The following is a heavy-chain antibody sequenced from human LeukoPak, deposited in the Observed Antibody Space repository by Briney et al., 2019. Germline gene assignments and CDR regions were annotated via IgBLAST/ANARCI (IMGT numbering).Heavy chain of an antibody. J-gene: IGHJ4*02. CDR1: GGTFSSYA. CDR3: ARDNGSGWYEFDY. D-gene: IGHD6-19*01. CDR2: IIPIFGTA. Sequence: SVKVSCKASGGTFSSYAISWVRQAPGQGLEWMGGIIPIFGTANYAQKFQGRVTITADESTSTAYMELSSLGSEDTAVYYCARDNGSGWYEFDYWGQGTLVTVSS. V-gene: IGHV1-69*01.